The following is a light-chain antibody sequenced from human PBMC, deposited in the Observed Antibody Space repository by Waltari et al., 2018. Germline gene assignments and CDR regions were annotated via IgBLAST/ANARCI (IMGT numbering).Light chain of an antibody. J-gene: IGLJ2*01. CDR3: CSYAGSYTVV. Sequence: QSALTQPRSVSGSPGQSVTISCTGTSSDVGGYNHVSRYQQHPGKAPTVMIYDGSKRPHGVHGRVSGSNSGNAASLTISGLQAEDEADYHCCSYAGSYTVVFGAGTKLTVL. CDR2: DGS. CDR1: SSDVGGYNH. V-gene: IGLV2-11*01.